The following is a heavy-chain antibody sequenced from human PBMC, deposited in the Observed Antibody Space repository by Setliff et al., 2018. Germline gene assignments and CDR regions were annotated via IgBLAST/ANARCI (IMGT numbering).Heavy chain of an antibody. CDR3: AREVGTSTSSDAFDV. CDR2: IGHTGSI. Sequence: SETLSLTCTVSGYSISSGYIWGWIRQPPGKGLEWVGNIGHTGSINYNPSLKSRLTISRDTSKNQVSMKLNSVTAADTAVYYCAREVGTSTSSDAFDVWGQGMMVTVSS. D-gene: IGHD1-26*01. V-gene: IGHV4-38-2*02. J-gene: IGHJ3*01. CDR1: GYSISSGYI.